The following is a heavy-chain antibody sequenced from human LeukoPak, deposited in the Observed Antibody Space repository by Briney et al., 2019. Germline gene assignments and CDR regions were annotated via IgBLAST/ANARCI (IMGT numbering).Heavy chain of an antibody. CDR2: ISPGSSTI. J-gene: IGHJ4*02. CDR1: GFTFNTYI. CDR3: AKNHYFDY. V-gene: IGHV3-48*01. Sequence: GGSLRLSCAASGFTFNTYIMDWVRQTPGRGLEWISYISPGSSTIYYADSVKGRFTISRDNSKNTLYLQMNSLRAEDTAVYYCAKNHYFDYWGQGTLVTVSS.